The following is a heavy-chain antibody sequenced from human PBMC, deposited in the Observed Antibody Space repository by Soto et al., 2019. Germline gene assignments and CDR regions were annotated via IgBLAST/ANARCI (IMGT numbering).Heavy chain of an antibody. J-gene: IGHJ5*02. D-gene: IGHD6-6*01. Sequence: SETLSLTCTVSGGSISSSSYYWSWIRQPPGKGLEWIGEINHSGSTNYNPSLKSRVTIPVDTSKNQFSLKLSSVTAADTAVYYCARRYSSSSPDGLRARRPNSKYNWFDPWGQGTLVTVSS. CDR3: ARRYSSSSPDGLRARRPNSKYNWFDP. V-gene: IGHV4-39*07. CDR1: GGSISSSSYY. CDR2: INHSGST.